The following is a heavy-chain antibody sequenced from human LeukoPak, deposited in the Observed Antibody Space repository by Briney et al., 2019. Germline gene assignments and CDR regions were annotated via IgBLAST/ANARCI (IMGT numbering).Heavy chain of an antibody. V-gene: IGHV4-31*03. J-gene: IGHJ4*02. CDR3: ARETSLAGFASGLGFNY. Sequence: PSETLSLTCTVSGGSLSSGGYYWSWIRQHPGKGLEWIGYIYYSGSTYYNPSLKSRVTISVDTSKNQFSLKLSSVTAADTATYYCARETSLAGFASGLGFNYWGQGILVTVSS. CDR1: GGSLSSGGYY. D-gene: IGHD6-19*01. CDR2: IYYSGST.